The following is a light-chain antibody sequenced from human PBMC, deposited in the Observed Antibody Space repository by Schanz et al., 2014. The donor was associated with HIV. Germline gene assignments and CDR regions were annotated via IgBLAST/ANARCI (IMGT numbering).Light chain of an antibody. CDR1: QSVTSRY. J-gene: IGKJ1*01. CDR3: QQYNNWPPWT. Sequence: EIVLTQSPGTLSLSPGERATLSCRASQSVTSRYLAWYKQKHGQAPRLLIFDASIRATGIPARFSGRGSGTEFTLTISSLEPEDFAVYYCQQYNNWPPWTFGQGTKVEIK. CDR2: DAS. V-gene: IGKV3-11*01.